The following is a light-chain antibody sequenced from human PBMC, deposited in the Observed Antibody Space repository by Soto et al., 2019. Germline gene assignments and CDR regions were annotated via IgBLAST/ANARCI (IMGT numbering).Light chain of an antibody. CDR3: CSYAGSYTLV. CDR1: SSDVGAYNY. V-gene: IGLV2-11*01. J-gene: IGLJ2*01. CDR2: DVS. Sequence: QSALTQPRSVSGSPGQPVTISCTGTSSDVGAYNYVSWYQQHPGKAPKLMISDVSKRPSGVPDRFSSSKSGNTASLTISGLQAEDEADYYCCSYAGSYTLVFGGGTKLTVL.